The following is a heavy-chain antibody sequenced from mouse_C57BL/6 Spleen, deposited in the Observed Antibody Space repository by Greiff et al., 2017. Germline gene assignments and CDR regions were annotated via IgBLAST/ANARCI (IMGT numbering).Heavy chain of an antibody. CDR1: GYTFTSYW. V-gene: IGHV1-61*01. J-gene: IGHJ3*01. CDR3: ARSRDGYYGGFAY. Sequence: VQLQQPGAELVRPGSSVKLSCKASGYTFTSYWMDWVKQRPGQGLEWIGNIYPSDSETHYNQKFKDKATLTVDKSSSTAYMQLSSLTSEDSAVYYGARSRDGYYGGFAYWGQGTLVTVSA. CDR2: IYPSDSET. D-gene: IGHD2-3*01.